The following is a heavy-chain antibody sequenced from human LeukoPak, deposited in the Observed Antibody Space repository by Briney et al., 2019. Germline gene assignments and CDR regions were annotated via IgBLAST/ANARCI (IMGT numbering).Heavy chain of an antibody. D-gene: IGHD6-13*01. CDR2: INPNSGGA. CDR1: GYTFTGYY. CDR3: ARDRIRSSSWHGRFDY. Sequence: ASVKVSCKASGYTFTGYYMHWVRQAPGQGLEWMGWINPNSGGANYAQKFQGRVTMTRDTSISTAYMELSRLRSDDTAVYYCARDRIRSSSWHGRFDYWGQGTLVTVSS. V-gene: IGHV1-2*02. J-gene: IGHJ4*02.